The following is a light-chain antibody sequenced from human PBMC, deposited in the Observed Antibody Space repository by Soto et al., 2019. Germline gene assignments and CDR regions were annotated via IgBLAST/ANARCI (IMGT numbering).Light chain of an antibody. J-gene: IGLJ3*02. CDR2: EGT. CDR3: HSYARSTLV. V-gene: IGLV2-23*01. Sequence: QSALTQSASVSGSPGQSITISCTGTSSEFGTYSVVSWYQQHPGKAPKLLIYEGTKRPSGVSNRFSASKSGNTASLTISGLQAEDEAVYYCHSYARSTLVFGGGTKVTVL. CDR1: SSEFGTYSV.